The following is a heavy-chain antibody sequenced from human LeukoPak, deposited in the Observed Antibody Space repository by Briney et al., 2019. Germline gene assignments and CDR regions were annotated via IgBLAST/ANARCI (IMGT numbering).Heavy chain of an antibody. Sequence: SETLSLTCTVSGVSIRSYYWSWIRQPPGKGLEWIGCSYYSGSANYNPSLKSRVTISVDTSKNQFSLKLTSVTAADTAVYYCASTYYYASGTYHRPFDYWGQGTLVTVSS. CDR3: ASTYYYASGTYHRPFDY. CDR2: SYYSGSA. V-gene: IGHV4-59*08. J-gene: IGHJ4*02. CDR1: GVSIRSYY. D-gene: IGHD3-10*01.